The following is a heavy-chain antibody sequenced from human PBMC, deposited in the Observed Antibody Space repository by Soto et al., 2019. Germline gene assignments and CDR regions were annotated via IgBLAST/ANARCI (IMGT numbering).Heavy chain of an antibody. J-gene: IGHJ3*01. CDR1: GGSVSSGDFS. V-gene: IGHV4-30-2*01. CDR3: ARSRSWDGLDF. CDR2: IYHSGPT. D-gene: IGHD3-10*01. Sequence: QLRLQESGSGLLKPSQTLSLTCAVSGGSVSSGDFSWCWIRQPPGKGLEWVGYIYHSGPTYYHPSLKRRLTISLDRSNNQFSLKLASVTAADSAVYFCARSRSWDGLDFWGQGALVTVS.